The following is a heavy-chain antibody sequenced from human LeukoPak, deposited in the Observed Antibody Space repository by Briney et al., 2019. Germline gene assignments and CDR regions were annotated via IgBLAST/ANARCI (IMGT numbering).Heavy chain of an antibody. V-gene: IGHV3-9*01. CDR2: ISWNSGSI. Sequence: GGSLRLSCAASGLTFDDYAMPWVRLAPGKGLEWASGISWNSGSIGYADSVKGRFTISRDNAKNSLYLQMNSLRAEDTAVYYCAKDLVGAMCYFDYWGQGTLVTVSS. J-gene: IGHJ4*02. CDR3: AKDLVGAMCYFDY. CDR1: GLTFDDYA. D-gene: IGHD1-26*01.